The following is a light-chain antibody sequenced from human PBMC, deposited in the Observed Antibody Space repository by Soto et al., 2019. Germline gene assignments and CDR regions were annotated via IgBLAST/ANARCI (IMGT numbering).Light chain of an antibody. J-gene: IGKJ1*01. CDR2: KAS. V-gene: IGKV1-5*03. CDR1: QSISTW. CDR3: QQYNSYSPT. Sequence: DIQMTQSPSTLSASVGDRVTITCRASQSISTWLAWYQQEPGKAPKLLIHKASSLQSGVPSRFSGSGSGTDLTLTISSLHPDDFATYYRQQYNSYSPTFGQGTKVDIK.